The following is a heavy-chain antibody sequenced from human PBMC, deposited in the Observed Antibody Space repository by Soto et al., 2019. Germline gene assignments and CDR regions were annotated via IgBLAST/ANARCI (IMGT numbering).Heavy chain of an antibody. CDR1: GGSISSGGYY. J-gene: IGHJ4*02. V-gene: IGHV4-31*03. Sequence: QVQLQESGPGMVKPSQTLSLTCTVSGGSISSGGYYWIWIRQHPGKGLEWLGYIYYSGRPYYNPSLNSRVSISVDASNNQFSLKLSSVTAADTAVYYCAGGDGIYDPIEYWGQGTLVTVAS. CDR2: IYYSGRP. D-gene: IGHD5-12*01. CDR3: AGGDGIYDPIEY.